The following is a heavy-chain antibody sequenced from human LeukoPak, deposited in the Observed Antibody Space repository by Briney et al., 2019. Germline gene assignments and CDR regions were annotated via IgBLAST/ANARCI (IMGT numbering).Heavy chain of an antibody. CDR2: ISFDGGHI. Sequence: GGSLRLSCVASGFTFSSHAMHWVRQAPGKGLEWVAVISFDGGHICYADSVKGRFTISRDSSKNTLYLQMNSLRAEDTAIYYCAKGQLVDYGMDVWGQGTTVTVSS. J-gene: IGHJ6*02. CDR1: GFTFSSHA. V-gene: IGHV3-30*18. D-gene: IGHD6-6*01. CDR3: AKGQLVDYGMDV.